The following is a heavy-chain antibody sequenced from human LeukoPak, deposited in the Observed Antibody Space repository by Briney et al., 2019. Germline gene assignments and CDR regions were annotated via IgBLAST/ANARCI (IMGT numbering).Heavy chain of an antibody. D-gene: IGHD6-13*01. CDR1: GFTFDDYA. J-gene: IGHJ2*01. CDR3: AKDSSSWGRYFDL. V-gene: IGHV3-43D*03. CDR2: ISWDGGST. Sequence: GGSLRLSCAASGFTFDDYAMHWVRQAPGKGLEWVSLISWDGGSTYYADSVKGRFTISRDNSKNSLYLQMNSLRAEDTALYYCAKDSSSWGRYFDLWGRGTLVTVSS.